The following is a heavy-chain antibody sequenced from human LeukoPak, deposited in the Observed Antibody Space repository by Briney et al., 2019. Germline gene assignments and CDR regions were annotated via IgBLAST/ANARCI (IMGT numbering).Heavy chain of an antibody. D-gene: IGHD2-2*01. J-gene: IGHJ4*02. V-gene: IGHV3-23*01. CDR2: ISGLSGRT. CDR3: ARETDSTLFDY. CDR1: GFSFSSYG. Sequence: GGSLRLSCATSGFSFSSYGMSWVRQAPGKGLEWVSSISGLSGRTYYADSVKGRVTISRDNSKNALSLQMNSLRAEDTAVYYCARETDSTLFDYWGQGTLVTVSS.